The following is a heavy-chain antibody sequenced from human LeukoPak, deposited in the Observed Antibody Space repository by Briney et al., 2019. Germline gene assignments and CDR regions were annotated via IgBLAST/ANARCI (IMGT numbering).Heavy chain of an antibody. D-gene: IGHD2-15*01. CDR3: AKVGIVVVVAAPTSNWFDP. V-gene: IGHV3-23*01. CDR2: ISSSGGST. Sequence: PGGSLRLSCAASGFTFSSYAMSWVRQAPGKGLEWVSAISSSGGSTYYADSVKGRFTISRDNSKNTLYLQMNSLRAEDTAVYYCAKVGIVVVVAAPTSNWFDPWGQGTLVTVSS. J-gene: IGHJ5*02. CDR1: GFTFSSYA.